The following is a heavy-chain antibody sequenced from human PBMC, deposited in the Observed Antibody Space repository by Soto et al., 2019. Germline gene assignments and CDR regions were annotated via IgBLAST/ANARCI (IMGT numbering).Heavy chain of an antibody. CDR3: AKGDTTMITDYYAMDV. CDR1: GFTFTSYA. V-gene: IGHV3-23*01. Sequence: GGSLRLSCAVSGFTFTSYAMTWVRQAPGKGLEWVSAISGSGGSEFYADSVKGRFTISRDNSKNTLYLQMKSLRAEDTALYYCAKGDTTMITDYYAMDVWGQGTTVTVS. CDR2: ISGSGGSE. D-gene: IGHD5-18*01. J-gene: IGHJ6*02.